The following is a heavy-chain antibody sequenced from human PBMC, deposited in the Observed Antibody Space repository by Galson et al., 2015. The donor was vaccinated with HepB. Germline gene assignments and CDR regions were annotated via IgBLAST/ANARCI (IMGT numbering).Heavy chain of an antibody. CDR2: IYYSGST. CDR3: ARAPGDYYDSSGYYWAADY. V-gene: IGHV4-39*01. Sequence: SETLSLTCTVSGGSISSSSYYWGWIRQPPGKGLEWIGRIYYSGSTYYNPSLKSRVTISVDTSKNQFYLKLSSATAADTAVYYCARAPGDYYDSSGYYWAADYWGQGTLVTVSS. D-gene: IGHD3-22*01. CDR1: GGSISSSSYY. J-gene: IGHJ4*02.